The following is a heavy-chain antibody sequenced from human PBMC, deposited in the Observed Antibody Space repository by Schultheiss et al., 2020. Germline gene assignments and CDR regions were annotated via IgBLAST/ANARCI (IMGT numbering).Heavy chain of an antibody. Sequence: GGSLRLSCAASGFTFSGSAMHWVRQASGKGLEWLGRIRTKTNKEATTYAESVRGRFTISRDDSKNTAFLQMNSLKTEDTAIYYCAFTISEVSIGYWGRGTLVTVYS. D-gene: IGHD5-24*01. V-gene: IGHV3-73*01. CDR1: GFTFSGSA. J-gene: IGHJ4*02. CDR2: IRTKTNKEAT. CDR3: AFTISEVSIGY.